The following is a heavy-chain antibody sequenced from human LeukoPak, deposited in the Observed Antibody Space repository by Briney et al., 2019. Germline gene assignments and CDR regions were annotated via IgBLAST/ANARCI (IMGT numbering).Heavy chain of an antibody. J-gene: IGHJ6*02. D-gene: IGHD3-22*01. CDR1: GFTFSTYG. V-gene: IGHV3-48*04. Sequence: GRSLRLSCAASGFTFSTYGMNWVRQAPGKGLEWVSYISSSGSTIYYADSVKGRFTISRDNAKNSLYLQMNSLRAEDTAVYYCARDRDQTYYYDSSGYYRYGMDVWGQGTTVTVSS. CDR2: ISSSGSTI. CDR3: ARDRDQTYYYDSSGYYRYGMDV.